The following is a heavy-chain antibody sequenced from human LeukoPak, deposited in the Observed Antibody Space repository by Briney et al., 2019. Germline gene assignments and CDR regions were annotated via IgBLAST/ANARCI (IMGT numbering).Heavy chain of an antibody. CDR2: ISGSGGST. Sequence: GGSLRLSCAASGFTFSSYAMSWVRQAPGKGLEWVSAISGSGGSTYYADSVKGRFTIFRDNSKNTLYLQMNSLRAEDTAVYSCAKDLRGYDMDFDYWGQGTLVTVSS. V-gene: IGHV3-23*01. CDR3: AKDLRGYDMDFDY. J-gene: IGHJ4*02. CDR1: GFTFSSYA. D-gene: IGHD5-12*01.